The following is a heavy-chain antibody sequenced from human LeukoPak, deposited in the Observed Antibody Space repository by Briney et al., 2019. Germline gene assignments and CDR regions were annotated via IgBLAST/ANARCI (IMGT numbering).Heavy chain of an antibody. CDR3: ARVRGIGAYYYYGMDV. CDR2: ISSRSDSI. Sequence: GGSLRLSCAASGFTFSSYGMNWVRQAPGKRLEWVSYISSRSDSIYYADSVKGRFTISRDNSKNTVYLQMNSLRDEDTAVYFCARVRGIGAYYYYGMDVWGQGTTVTVPS. D-gene: IGHD4-17*01. CDR1: GFTFSSYG. V-gene: IGHV3-48*02. J-gene: IGHJ6*02.